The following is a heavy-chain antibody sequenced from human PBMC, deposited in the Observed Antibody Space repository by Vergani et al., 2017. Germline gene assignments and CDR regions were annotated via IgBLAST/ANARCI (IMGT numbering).Heavy chain of an antibody. Sequence: EVQLVESGGGLIHPGGSLRLSCEGSGFRFSGYWMHWVRQSPEKGLVWVSRIKSDGSITNYADSVKGRFTISRDNAKNTLYLEMNNLGDEDTGVYYCARGNGIEIMNWFDPWGQGTLVTVSS. J-gene: IGHJ5*02. V-gene: IGHV3-74*01. CDR3: ARGNGIEIMNWFDP. CDR1: GFRFSGYW. CDR2: IKSDGSIT. D-gene: IGHD1-26*01.